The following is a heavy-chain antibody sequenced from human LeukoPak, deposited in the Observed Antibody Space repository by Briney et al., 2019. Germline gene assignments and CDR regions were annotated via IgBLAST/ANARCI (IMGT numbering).Heavy chain of an antibody. Sequence: QTGASLRLSCAASGFTFSSYEMNWVRQAPGKGLEWVSYISSSGSTIYYADSVKGRFTISRDNAKNSLYLQMNSLRAEDTAVYYCASGYDFDYWGQGTLVTVSS. CDR1: GFTFSSYE. CDR2: ISSSGSTI. V-gene: IGHV3-48*03. J-gene: IGHJ4*02. CDR3: ASGYDFDY. D-gene: IGHD5-12*01.